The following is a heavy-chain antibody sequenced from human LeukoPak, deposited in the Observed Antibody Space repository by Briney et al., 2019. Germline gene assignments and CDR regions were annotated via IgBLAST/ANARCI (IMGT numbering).Heavy chain of an antibody. CDR1: GFTVSSNY. J-gene: IGHJ4*02. CDR3: AKDQGTVFGYFNY. D-gene: IGHD3-3*01. Sequence: GGSLRLSCAASGFTVSSNYMSWVRQAPGKGLEWVSVIYSGGSTYYADSVKGRFTISRDNSKNTLYPQMNSLRAEDTAVYYCAKDQGTVFGYFNYWGQGTLVTVSS. CDR2: IYSGGST. V-gene: IGHV3-53*01.